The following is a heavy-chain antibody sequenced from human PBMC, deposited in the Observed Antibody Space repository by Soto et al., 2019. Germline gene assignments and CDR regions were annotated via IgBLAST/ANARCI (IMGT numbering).Heavy chain of an antibody. Sequence: EVQLLESGGGLVQPGGSLRLSCAASGFTFSSYAMSWVRQAPGKGREWVSAVTGNGGSKYYADSVKGRFTISRDNSKNTLYLQIDSPSAEDTAVYYRAKIDGDNPIFDYWGQGTLVTVSS. J-gene: IGHJ4*02. D-gene: IGHD3-22*01. CDR2: VTGNGGSK. CDR3: AKIDGDNPIFDY. CDR1: GFTFSSYA. V-gene: IGHV3-23*01.